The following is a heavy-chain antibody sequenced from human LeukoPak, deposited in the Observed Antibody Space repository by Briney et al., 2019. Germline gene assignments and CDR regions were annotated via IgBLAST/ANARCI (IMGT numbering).Heavy chain of an antibody. Sequence: GGSLRLSCAASGFTFSSYSMNWVRQAPGKGLEWVSSISSSSSYIYYADSVKGRFTISRDNAKNSLYLQMNSLRAEDTAVYYCARDRQYYDILTGRTPPTDKYGMDVWGQGTLVTVSS. CDR1: GFTFSSYS. CDR2: ISSSSSYI. CDR3: ARDRQYYDILTGRTPPTDKYGMDV. V-gene: IGHV3-21*01. D-gene: IGHD3-9*01. J-gene: IGHJ6*02.